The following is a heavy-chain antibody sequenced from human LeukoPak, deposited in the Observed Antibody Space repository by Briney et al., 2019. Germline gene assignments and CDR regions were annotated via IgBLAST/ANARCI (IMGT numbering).Heavy chain of an antibody. J-gene: IGHJ4*02. V-gene: IGHV3-30*03. Sequence: GGSLRLSCAASGFHFSTYGMHWVRQAPGKGLEWVAVISYDGSNKYYADSVKGRFTISRDNSKNTLYLQMNSLRAEDTAVYYCARAVFGAFDYWGQGTLVTVSS. CDR1: GFHFSTYG. CDR3: ARAVFGAFDY. D-gene: IGHD1-26*01. CDR2: ISYDGSNK.